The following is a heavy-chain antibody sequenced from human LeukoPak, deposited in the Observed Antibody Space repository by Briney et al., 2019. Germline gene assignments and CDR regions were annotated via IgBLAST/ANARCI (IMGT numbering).Heavy chain of an antibody. V-gene: IGHV4-59*08. D-gene: IGHD1-26*01. J-gene: IGHJ4*02. CDR1: GGSISRDY. CDR2: IYYTGST. CDR3: ATTVVRELYYFDY. Sequence: SETLSLTCTVSGGSISRDYWSWIRQPPGKGLEWIGYIYYTGSTNYNPSLNSRVTISLETSKNQFSLNLSSVTAADTAVYYCATTVVRELYYFDYWGQGTLVTVSS.